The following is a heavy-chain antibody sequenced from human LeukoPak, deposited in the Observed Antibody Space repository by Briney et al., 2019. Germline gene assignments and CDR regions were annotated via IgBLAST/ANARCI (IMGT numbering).Heavy chain of an antibody. CDR3: ARHSFVYDMVTGDLIFYYFMDV. D-gene: IGHD3-9*01. Sequence: SETLSHPYTVWFVYLEFLFGRYLGQPPGKGLGWIGYIYDSGSTTYNPSLKSRVTISVDTSKNQFYLKLSSVTAADTAVYYCARHSFVYDMVTGDLIFYYFMDVWGQGTTVTVSS. CDR2: IYDSGST. J-gene: IGHJ6*02. CDR1: FVYLEFLF. V-gene: IGHV4-59*11.